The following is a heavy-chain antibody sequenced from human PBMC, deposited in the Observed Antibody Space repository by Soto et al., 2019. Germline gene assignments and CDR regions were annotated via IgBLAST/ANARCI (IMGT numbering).Heavy chain of an antibody. CDR1: GVTFSHFE. CDR2: ISGDSGDI. J-gene: IGHJ4*02. CDR3: AKEDPGIDY. Sequence: LRLSCAASGVTFSHFEMNWVRQAPGKGLEWVSSISGDSGDIYYADSVKGRFTISRDNAKNSLHLLMNSLRAEDTAVYYCAKEDPGIDYWGQGTLVTVSS. V-gene: IGHV3-21*04.